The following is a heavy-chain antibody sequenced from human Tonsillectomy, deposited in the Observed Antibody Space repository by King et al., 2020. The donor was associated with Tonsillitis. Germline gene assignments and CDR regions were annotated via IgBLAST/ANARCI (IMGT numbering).Heavy chain of an antibody. CDR1: GFTFDDYA. CDR3: AKDYPDDYIWGSYRAHFDF. Sequence: VQLVESGGGVVQPGGSLRLSCAASGFTFDDYAMHWVRQTPGKGLEWVSLITGDGGITYYADSVKGRFTISRDKSKNSLYLQMNSLRTEDTAFYYCAKDYPDDYIWGSYRAHFDFWGKGTLVTVSS. CDR2: ITGDGGIT. J-gene: IGHJ4*02. D-gene: IGHD3-16*02. V-gene: IGHV3-43*02.